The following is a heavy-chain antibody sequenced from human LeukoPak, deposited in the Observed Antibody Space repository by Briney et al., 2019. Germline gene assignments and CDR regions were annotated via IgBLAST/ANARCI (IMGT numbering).Heavy chain of an antibody. CDR3: AREHPRGYDFWSGPFDY. Sequence: PSETLSLTCTVSGGSISSGGYYWSWIRQHPGKGLEWIGYIYYSGSTYYNPSLKSRVTISVDTSKNQISLKLSSVTAADTAVYYCAREHPRGYDFWSGPFDYWGQGTLVTVSS. CDR1: GGSISSGGYY. J-gene: IGHJ4*02. V-gene: IGHV4-31*03. CDR2: IYYSGST. D-gene: IGHD3-3*01.